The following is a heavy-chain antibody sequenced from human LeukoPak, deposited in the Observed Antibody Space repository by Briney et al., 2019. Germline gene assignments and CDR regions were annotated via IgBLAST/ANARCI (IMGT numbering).Heavy chain of an antibody. Sequence: ASVKVSCKASGYTFTSYYMHWVRQAPGQGLEWMGIINPSGGSTSYAQKFQGRVTMTEDTSTDTAYMELSSLRSEDTAVYYCATGRSDIVVVVAATIGYYFDYWGQGTLVTVSS. V-gene: IGHV1-46*01. CDR3: ATGRSDIVVVVAATIGYYFDY. D-gene: IGHD2-15*01. CDR2: INPSGGST. J-gene: IGHJ4*02. CDR1: GYTFTSYY.